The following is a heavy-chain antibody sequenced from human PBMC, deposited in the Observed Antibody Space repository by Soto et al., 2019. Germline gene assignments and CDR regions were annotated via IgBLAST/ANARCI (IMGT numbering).Heavy chain of an antibody. D-gene: IGHD5-12*01. CDR2: ISAYNGNT. J-gene: IGHJ6*02. CDR1: GYTFTSYG. Sequence: ASVKVSCKASGYTFTSYGISWVRQAPGQGLEWMGWISAYNGNTNYAQKLQGRVTMTTDTSTSTAYMELRSLRSDDTAVYYCARSSSSGYLAYFYYAMDVWGQGTTVTVSS. CDR3: ARSSSSGYLAYFYYAMDV. V-gene: IGHV1-18*01.